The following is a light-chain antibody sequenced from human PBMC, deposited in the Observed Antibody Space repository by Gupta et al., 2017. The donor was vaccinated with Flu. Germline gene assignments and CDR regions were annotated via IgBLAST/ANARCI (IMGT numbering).Light chain of an antibody. V-gene: IGKV2-30*01. CDR1: QSRIYTDGYTY. J-gene: IGKJ2*01. CDR3: RQCKHWPYT. CDR2: KGS. Sequence: VTLGKPASISCCASQSRIYTDGYTYLNWFHQRPGQSPRRLIYKGSDRDSGVPDRFSGNGSDTDFTLKISSVEADDVGVYYCRQCKHWPYTFGQGTKMEI.